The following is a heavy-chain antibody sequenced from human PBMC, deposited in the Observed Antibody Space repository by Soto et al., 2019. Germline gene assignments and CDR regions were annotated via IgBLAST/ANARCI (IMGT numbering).Heavy chain of an antibody. CDR2: IYHSGST. J-gene: IGHJ4*02. D-gene: IGHD3-10*01. V-gene: IGHV4-30-2*01. CDR1: GGSISSGGYS. CDR3: ARATMVAYFDY. Sequence: PSETLSLTCAVSGGSISSGGYSWGWIRQPPGKGLEWIGYIYHSGSTYYNPSLKSRVTISVDRSKNQFSLKLSSVTAADTAVYYCARATMVAYFDYWGQGTLVTVSS.